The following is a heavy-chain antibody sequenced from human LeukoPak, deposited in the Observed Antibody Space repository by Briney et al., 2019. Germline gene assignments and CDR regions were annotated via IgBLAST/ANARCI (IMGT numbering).Heavy chain of an antibody. CDR1: GFTFSSYE. V-gene: IGHV3-48*03. D-gene: IGHD6-13*01. CDR2: ISSSGSTI. CDR3: AGVWRPPYTSNWPYYFDY. Sequence: PGGSLRHSCAASGFTFSSYEMNWVRQAPGKGLEWVSYISSSGSTIYYADSVKGRFTISRDNAKNSLYLQMNSLRAEDTAVYYCAGVWRPPYTSNWPYYFDYWGQGALVTVSS. J-gene: IGHJ4*02.